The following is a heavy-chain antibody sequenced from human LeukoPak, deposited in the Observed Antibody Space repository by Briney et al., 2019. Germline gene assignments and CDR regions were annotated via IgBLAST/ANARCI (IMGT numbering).Heavy chain of an antibody. CDR1: GFTFSSYS. V-gene: IGHV3-48*01. CDR2: TSSSSSTI. Sequence: PGGSLRLSCAASGFTFSSYSMNWVRQAPGKGLEWVSYTSSSSSTIYYADSVKGRFTISRNNDKNSLYLQMNSLRAEDTAVYYCAREPRGWLRAPHAFDIWGQGTMVTVSA. J-gene: IGHJ3*02. CDR3: AREPRGWLRAPHAFDI. D-gene: IGHD5-12*01.